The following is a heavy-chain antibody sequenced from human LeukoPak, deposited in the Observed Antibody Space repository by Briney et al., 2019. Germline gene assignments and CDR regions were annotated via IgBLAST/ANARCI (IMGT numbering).Heavy chain of an antibody. J-gene: IGHJ4*02. Sequence: ASVKVSCKASGGTFSSYAISWVRQAPGQGLEWMGGIIPIFGTANYAQKFQGRVTITADESTSTAYMELSSLGSEDTAVYYCAGVVVTAMSLSERAYYFDYWGQGTLVTVSS. CDR1: GGTFSSYA. CDR2: IIPIFGTA. CDR3: AGVVVTAMSLSERAYYFDY. D-gene: IGHD2-21*02. V-gene: IGHV1-69*13.